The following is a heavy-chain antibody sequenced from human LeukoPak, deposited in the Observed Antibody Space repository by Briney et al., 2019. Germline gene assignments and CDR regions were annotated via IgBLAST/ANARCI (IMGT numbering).Heavy chain of an antibody. V-gene: IGHV3-48*04. Sequence: GGSLRLSCAASGFTFSSYSMNWVRQAPGKGLEWVSYISSSSGTIYYADSVKGRFTISRDNAKNSLYLQMNSLRAEDTAVYYCARDRYYDNKGVDYWGQGTLVTVSS. CDR1: GFTFSSYS. J-gene: IGHJ4*02. D-gene: IGHD3-22*01. CDR3: ARDRYYDNKGVDY. CDR2: ISSSSGTI.